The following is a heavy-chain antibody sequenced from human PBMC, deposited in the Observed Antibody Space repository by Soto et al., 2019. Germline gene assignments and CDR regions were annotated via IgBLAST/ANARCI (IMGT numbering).Heavy chain of an antibody. CDR2: IYYSGST. D-gene: IGHD3-9*01. CDR1: GGTISSYY. V-gene: IGHV4-59*01. J-gene: IGHJ6*02. Sequence: SETLSLTCTVSGGTISSYYWSWIRQPPGKGLEWIGYIYYSGSTNYNPSLKSRVTMSVDTSKNQFSLKLSSVTAADTAVYYCARVVTYYDILTGMDVWGQGTTVTVSS. CDR3: ARVVTYYDILTGMDV.